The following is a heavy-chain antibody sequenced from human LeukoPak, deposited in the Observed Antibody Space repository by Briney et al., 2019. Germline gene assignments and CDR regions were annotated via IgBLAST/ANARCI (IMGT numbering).Heavy chain of an antibody. J-gene: IGHJ4*02. Sequence: ASVKVSCKASGYTFTGYYMHWVRQAPGQGLEWMGWINPNSGGTNYAQKFQGRVTMTRDTSISTAYMELSRLRSDDTAVYYCAKTGDYYDSSGYYYDNWGRGTLVTVSS. CDR3: AKTGDYYDSSGYYYDN. V-gene: IGHV1-2*02. D-gene: IGHD3-22*01. CDR2: INPNSGGT. CDR1: GYTFTGYY.